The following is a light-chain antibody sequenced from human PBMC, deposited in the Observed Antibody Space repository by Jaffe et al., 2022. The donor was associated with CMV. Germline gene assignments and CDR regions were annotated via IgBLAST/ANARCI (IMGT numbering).Light chain of an antibody. J-gene: IGLJ3*02. CDR1: SSNTGADYD. CDR3: QSYDNSLDGSV. Sequence: QSVLTQPPSVSGAPGQRVTITCTGSSSNTGADYDVHWYQQFPGTAPKLLIYGNNNRPSGVPDRFSGSKSGTTASLAITGLQAEDEAHYYCQSYDNSLDGSVFGGGTKLTVL. CDR2: GNN. V-gene: IGLV1-40*01.